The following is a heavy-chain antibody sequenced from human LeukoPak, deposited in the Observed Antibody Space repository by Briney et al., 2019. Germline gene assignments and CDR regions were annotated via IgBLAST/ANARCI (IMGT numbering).Heavy chain of an antibody. V-gene: IGHV3-73*01. J-gene: IGHJ3*02. D-gene: IGHD3-3*01. CDR2: IRSKANSYAT. Sequence: GGSLKLSCAASGFTFSGSTMHWVRQASGKGLEWVGRIRSKANSYATTYAESVRGRFTISRDDSKNTAYLQMNSLKTEDTAVYYCTRTTRFLEWYDAFDIWGQGTMVTVSS. CDR3: TRTTRFLEWYDAFDI. CDR1: GFTFSGST.